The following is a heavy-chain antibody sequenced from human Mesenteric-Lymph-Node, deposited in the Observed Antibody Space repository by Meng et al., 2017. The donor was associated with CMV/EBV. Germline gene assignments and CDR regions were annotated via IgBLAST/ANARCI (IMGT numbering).Heavy chain of an antibody. CDR2: ARNKANIYTT. CDR1: GFTFSDHY. V-gene: IGHV3-72*01. CDR3: VASYSSSLDV. Sequence: GGSLRLSCAASGFTFSDHYMDWVRQAPGKGLEWVGRARNKANIYTTEYAASVKGRFIISRDDSKNSLYLQMNSLKTEDTAVYYCVASYSSSLDVWGQGTTVTVSS. D-gene: IGHD6-6*01. J-gene: IGHJ6*02.